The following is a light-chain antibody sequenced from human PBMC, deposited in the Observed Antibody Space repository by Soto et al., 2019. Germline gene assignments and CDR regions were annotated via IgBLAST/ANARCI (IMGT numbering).Light chain of an antibody. V-gene: IGLV2-14*01. Sequence: QSALTQPASVSGSPGQSITISCTGISSDVGGYNYVSWYQQHPGKAPKLMIYEVSNRPSGVSNRFSGSKSGNTASLTISGLQAEDEADYYCSSYTSSSTYVFGPGTKLTVL. CDR1: SSDVGGYNY. CDR2: EVS. J-gene: IGLJ1*01. CDR3: SSYTSSSTYV.